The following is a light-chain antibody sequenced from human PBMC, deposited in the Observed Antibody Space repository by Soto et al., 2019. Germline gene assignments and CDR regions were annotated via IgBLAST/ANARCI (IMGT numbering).Light chain of an antibody. V-gene: IGLV2-23*01. CDR1: SNDVGIYKL. CDR2: EDS. J-gene: IGLJ1*01. CDR3: CSYAGSNTYV. Sequence: QPASVSGSPGQSITISCTGTSNDVGIYKLVSWYQQFPGKAPKLMIYEDSRRPSGVSGRFSGSKSVNTASLTISGLQAEDEADYYCCSYAGSNTYVFGSGTKVTVL.